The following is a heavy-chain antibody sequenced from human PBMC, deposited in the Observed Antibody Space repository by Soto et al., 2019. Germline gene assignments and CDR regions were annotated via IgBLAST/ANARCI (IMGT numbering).Heavy chain of an antibody. J-gene: IGHJ4*02. CDR3: ARAYTPMGLLTDDLDY. D-gene: IGHD2-15*01. CDR2: INPSNGRT. V-gene: IGHV1-46*01. CDR1: GYSFAKYS. Sequence: QVQLVQSGAEVKKPGASVKVSCKTSGYSFAKYSMHWVRQAPGQGLEWMGIINPSNGRTTYAEKFQGRVTMTRDTSTNTVYMELSSLRYEDTALFYCARAYTPMGLLTDDLDYWGQGTLVTVSS.